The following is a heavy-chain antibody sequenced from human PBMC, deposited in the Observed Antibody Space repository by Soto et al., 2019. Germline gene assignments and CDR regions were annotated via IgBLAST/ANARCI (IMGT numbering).Heavy chain of an antibody. CDR2: INPSGGST. V-gene: IGHV1-46*03. Sequence: ASVKVSCKASGYTFTSYYMHWVRQAPGQGLEWMGIINPSGGSTSYAQKFQGRVTMTRDTSTSTVYMELSSLRSEDTAVYYCASAGDYGDYVSRFDPWGQGTLVTVSS. CDR3: ASAGDYGDYVSRFDP. CDR1: GYTFTSYY. J-gene: IGHJ5*02. D-gene: IGHD4-17*01.